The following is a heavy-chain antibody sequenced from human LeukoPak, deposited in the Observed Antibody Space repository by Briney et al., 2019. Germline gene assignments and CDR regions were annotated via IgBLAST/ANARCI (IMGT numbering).Heavy chain of an antibody. Sequence: ASVKVSCKASGGTFSSYAISWVRQAPGQGLEWMGGIIPIFGTANYARKFQGRVTITADESTSTAYMELSSLRSEDTAVYYCAREYSSSSGSGWFDPWGQGTLVTVSS. D-gene: IGHD6-6*01. J-gene: IGHJ5*02. CDR3: AREYSSSSGSGWFDP. CDR2: IIPIFGTA. V-gene: IGHV1-69*01. CDR1: GGTFSSYA.